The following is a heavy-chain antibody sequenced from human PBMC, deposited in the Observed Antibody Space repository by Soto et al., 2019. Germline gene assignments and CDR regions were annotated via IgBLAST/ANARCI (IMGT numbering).Heavy chain of an antibody. CDR1: GYGFTTYG. Sequence: QVHLVQSGAEVKKPGASVKVSCKGSGYGFTTYGITWVRQAPGQGLEWMAWISAHNGNTNYAQKLQGRVTVTRDTSPSTAYMELRSLRSADTAVYYCARGRYGDYWGQGARVTVSS. CDR2: ISAHNGNT. V-gene: IGHV1-18*01. CDR3: ARGRYGDY. J-gene: IGHJ4*02. D-gene: IGHD1-1*01.